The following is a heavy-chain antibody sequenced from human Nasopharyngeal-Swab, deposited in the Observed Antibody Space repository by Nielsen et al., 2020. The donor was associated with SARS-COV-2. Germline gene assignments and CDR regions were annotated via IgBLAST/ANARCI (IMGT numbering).Heavy chain of an antibody. Sequence: GGSLRLSCAASGFTFSSYAMHWVRQAPGKGLEWVAVISYDGSNKYYADSVKGRFTISRDNSKNTLYLQMNSLRAEDTAVYYCARDGVGANHDFDYWGQGTLVTVSS. CDR2: ISYDGSNK. CDR3: ARDGVGANHDFDY. CDR1: GFTFSSYA. V-gene: IGHV3-30-3*01. J-gene: IGHJ4*02. D-gene: IGHD1-26*01.